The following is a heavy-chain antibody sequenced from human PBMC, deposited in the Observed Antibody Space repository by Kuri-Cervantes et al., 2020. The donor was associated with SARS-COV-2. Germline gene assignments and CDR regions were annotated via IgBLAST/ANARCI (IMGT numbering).Heavy chain of an antibody. CDR1: GFNFSTTD. J-gene: IGHJ3*02. D-gene: IGHD3-22*01. CDR3: ARPLTPRYYYDSSSPRGNDAFDI. V-gene: IGHV3-30-3*01. Sequence: GESLKISCTASGFNFSTTDMHWVRQAPGKGLEWVAVISYDGSNKYYADSVKGRFTISRDNSKNTLYLQMNSLRAEDTAVYYCARPLTPRYYYDSSSPRGNDAFDIWGQGTMVTVSS. CDR2: ISYDGSNK.